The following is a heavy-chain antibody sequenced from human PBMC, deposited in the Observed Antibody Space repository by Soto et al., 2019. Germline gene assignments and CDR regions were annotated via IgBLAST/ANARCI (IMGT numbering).Heavy chain of an antibody. CDR3: VKDESINWYSGHFRH. CDR2: INWNSGSI. D-gene: IGHD6-13*01. V-gene: IGHV3-9*01. CDR1: GVTFGYYA. J-gene: IGHJ1*01. Sequence: GGSLRLSCAASGVTFGYYAMHWVGQVPGKGLEWVSGINWNSGSIGYGDSVKGRFAISRDNAKNSLHLQMNSLSAEDTAFYYCVKDESINWYSGHFRHWGQGTLVTVS.